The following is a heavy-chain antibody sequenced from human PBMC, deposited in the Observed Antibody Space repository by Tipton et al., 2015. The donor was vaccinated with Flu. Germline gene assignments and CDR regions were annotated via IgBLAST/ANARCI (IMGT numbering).Heavy chain of an antibody. CDR3: ARFEGITASFYD. Sequence: QLVQSGAEVKKPGASVRVSCKASGYTFISYYIHWVRQAPGQGLEWMGIIKPGDGSTDYAQKFQGRVTMTRDTSTSTVYMELSSLRSEDTAVYYCARFEGITASFYDWGPGTLVTVSS. D-gene: IGHD6-13*01. CDR1: GYTFISYY. J-gene: IGHJ4*02. CDR2: IKPGDGST. V-gene: IGHV1-46*01.